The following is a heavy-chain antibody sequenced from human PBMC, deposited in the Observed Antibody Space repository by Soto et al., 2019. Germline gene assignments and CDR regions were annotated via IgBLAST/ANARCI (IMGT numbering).Heavy chain of an antibody. CDR1: GFTVTSNY. D-gene: IGHD3-10*01. CDR3: ARDLRTFETSDAFDI. Sequence: GGSLRLSCAASGFTVTSNYMSWVRQAPGKGLEWISVIYGAGSTYYADSVKGRFTISRDKSKNTLYLQMNGLRGEDTAVYYCARDLRTFETSDAFDIWGRGTMVTVSS. V-gene: IGHV3-66*01. CDR2: IYGAGST. J-gene: IGHJ3*02.